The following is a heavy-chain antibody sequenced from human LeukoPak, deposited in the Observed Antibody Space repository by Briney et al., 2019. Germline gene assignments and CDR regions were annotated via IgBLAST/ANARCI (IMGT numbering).Heavy chain of an antibody. CDR2: IIPIFGTA. J-gene: IGHJ6*04. Sequence: SVKVSCKASGGTFSSYAISWVRQAPGQGLEWMGGIIPIFGTANYAQKFQGRVTITADESTSTANMELSSLRSEDTAVYYCARGPPTELPAAMPSGYYYGMDVWGKGTTVTVSS. D-gene: IGHD2-2*01. V-gene: IGHV1-69*13. CDR1: GGTFSSYA. CDR3: ARGPPTELPAAMPSGYYYGMDV.